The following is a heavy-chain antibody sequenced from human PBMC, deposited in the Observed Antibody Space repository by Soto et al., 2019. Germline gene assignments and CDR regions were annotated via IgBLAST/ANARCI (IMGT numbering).Heavy chain of an antibody. CDR3: ARRDSGGFFRFFDS. CDR1: GGSLSTNP. CDR2: TGSGTGPG. D-gene: IGHD2-15*01. J-gene: IGHJ4*02. Sequence: QVQLVQSGTEVKKPGSSVKVSCKTSGGSLSTNPISWVRQAPGQGLEWMGGTGSGTGPGNHAQKFQGRLTVTADNSTGTDYMELTNLSSEDTAVYYCARRDSGGFFRFFDSWGQGTLVTVSS. V-gene: IGHV1-69*06.